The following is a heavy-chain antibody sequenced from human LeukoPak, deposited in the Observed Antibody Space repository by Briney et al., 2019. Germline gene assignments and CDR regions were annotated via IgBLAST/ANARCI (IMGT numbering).Heavy chain of an antibody. V-gene: IGHV3-7*01. CDR1: VFTFSSYW. Sequence: PGGSLRLSCAASVFTFSSYWMSWVRQAPGKGLEWVANIKRDGSEEYYVDSVKGRFTISRDNAKNSLYLQMDSLRVEDTAVYFCARFAIAPTMRAVDYWGQGTLVTVSS. CDR3: ARFAIAPTMRAVDY. D-gene: IGHD5-12*01. CDR2: IKRDGSEE. J-gene: IGHJ4*02.